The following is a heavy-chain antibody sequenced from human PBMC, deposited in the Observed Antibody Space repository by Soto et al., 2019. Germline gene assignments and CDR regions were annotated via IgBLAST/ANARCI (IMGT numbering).Heavy chain of an antibody. J-gene: IGHJ4*02. CDR1: GFTFSSYG. Sequence: GGSLRLSCAASGFTFSSYGMHWVRQAPGKGLEWVAVIWYDGSNKYYADSVKGRFTISRDNSKNTLYLQMNSLRAEDTAVYYCARELYYYDSSGSHPPDYWGQGTLVTVSS. V-gene: IGHV3-33*08. CDR2: IWYDGSNK. CDR3: ARELYYYDSSGSHPPDY. D-gene: IGHD3-22*01.